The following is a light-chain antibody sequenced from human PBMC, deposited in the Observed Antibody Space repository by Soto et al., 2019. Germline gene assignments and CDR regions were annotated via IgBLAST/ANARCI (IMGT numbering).Light chain of an antibody. CDR3: CSYAGSNNFPYV. V-gene: IGLV2-23*02. Sequence: QSVLTQPASVSGSPGQSITISCSGTSSDIGSYNHVAWYQQFPGKSPKLMIYAVSDRPPGVSDRFSGSKSGNTASLTISWLQAEDEADYYCCSYAGSNNFPYVFGTGTKVTVL. J-gene: IGLJ1*01. CDR2: AVS. CDR1: SSDIGSYNH.